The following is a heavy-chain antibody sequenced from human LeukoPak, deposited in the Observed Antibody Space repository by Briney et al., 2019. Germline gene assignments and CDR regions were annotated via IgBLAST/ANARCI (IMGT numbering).Heavy chain of an antibody. CDR3: ARGGPRRGSSSSSY. V-gene: IGHV1-2*02. CDR2: INPNSGGT. Sequence: ASVKVSCKASGYTSTGYYMHWVRQAPGQGLEWMGWINPNSGGTNYAQKFQGRVTMTRDTPISTAYMELSRLRSDDTAVYYCARGGPRRGSSSSSYWGQGTPVTVSS. CDR1: GYTSTGYY. D-gene: IGHD6-6*01. J-gene: IGHJ4*02.